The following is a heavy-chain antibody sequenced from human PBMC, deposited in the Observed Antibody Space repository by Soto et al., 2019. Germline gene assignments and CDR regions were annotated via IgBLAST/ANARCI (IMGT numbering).Heavy chain of an antibody. CDR3: AGSSGNWFDP. Sequence: SETLSLTCAVSGGSINSGGYSWSWIRQPPGKGLEWIGYIYHSGSTYYNPSLKSRVTISVDRSKNQFSLKLSSVTAADTAVYYCAGSSGNWFDPWGQGTLVTVS. J-gene: IGHJ5*02. V-gene: IGHV4-30-2*01. D-gene: IGHD6-6*01. CDR2: IYHSGST. CDR1: GGSINSGGYS.